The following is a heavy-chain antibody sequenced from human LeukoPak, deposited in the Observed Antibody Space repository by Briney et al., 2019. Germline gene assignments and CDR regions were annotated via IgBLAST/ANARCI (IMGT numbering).Heavy chain of an antibody. CDR3: AREGNYNFDN. CDR2: IKEDGSEM. CDR1: GFTFSRYW. D-gene: IGHD4-11*01. J-gene: IGHJ4*02. Sequence: PGGSLRLSCEASGFTFSRYWMSWVRQAPGKGLEWVANIKEDGSEMYCVDSVKGRFTIPRDNAKNSLYLQMNSLRAEDTAVYYCAREGNYNFDNWGQGTLVTVSS. V-gene: IGHV3-7*01.